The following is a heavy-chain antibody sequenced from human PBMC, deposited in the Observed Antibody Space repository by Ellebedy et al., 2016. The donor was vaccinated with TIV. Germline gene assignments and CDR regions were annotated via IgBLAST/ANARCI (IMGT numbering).Heavy chain of an antibody. V-gene: IGHV4-39*01. D-gene: IGHD2-2*01. CDR2: IYYSGST. J-gene: IGHJ5*02. CDR3: ASTDGIQYQPLVHL. CDR1: GGSISSSSYY. Sequence: SETLSLTXTVSGGSISSSSYYWGWIRQPPGKGLEWIGSIYYSGSTYYNPSLKSRVTISVDTSKNQFSLKLSSVTAADTAVYYCASTDGIQYQPLVHLWGQGTLVTVSS.